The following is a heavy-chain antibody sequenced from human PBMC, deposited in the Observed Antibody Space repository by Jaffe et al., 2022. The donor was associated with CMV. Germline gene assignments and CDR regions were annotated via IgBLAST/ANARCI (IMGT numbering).Heavy chain of an antibody. CDR2: ISSSGSTI. D-gene: IGHD6-19*01. J-gene: IGHJ3*02. V-gene: IGHV3-48*03. CDR1: GFTFSSYE. Sequence: EVQLVESGGGLVQPGGSLRLSCAASGFTFSSYEMNWVRQAPGKGLEWVSYISSSGSTIYYADSVKGRFTISRDNAKNSLYLQMNSLRAEDTAVYYCASQGSGWFVSRHDDAFDIWGQGTMVTVSS. CDR3: ASQGSGWFVSRHDDAFDI.